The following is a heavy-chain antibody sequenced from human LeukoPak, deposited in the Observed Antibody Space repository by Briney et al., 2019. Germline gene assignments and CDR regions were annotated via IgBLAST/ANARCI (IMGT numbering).Heavy chain of an antibody. J-gene: IGHJ4*02. CDR1: GFTFSNAW. D-gene: IGHD6-19*01. CDR2: IKTKTEGGTT. Sequence: GGSLRLSCVASGFTFSNAWMHWVRQAPGKGLEWVCLIKTKTEGGTTEYAAPVKGRFTISRDDSRNTLYLQMNSLRDEDTAVYYCARARGAGPGGHFDYWGQGTLVTVSS. CDR3: ARARGAGPGGHFDY. V-gene: IGHV3-15*01.